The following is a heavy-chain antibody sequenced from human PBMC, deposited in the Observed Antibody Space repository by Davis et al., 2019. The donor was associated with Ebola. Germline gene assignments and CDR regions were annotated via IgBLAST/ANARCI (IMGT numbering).Heavy chain of an antibody. Sequence: ASVKVSCKASGYTFTGYYMHWVRQAPGQGLEWMGWMNPNSGNTGYAQKFQGRVTMTRNTSISTAYMELSSLRSEDTAVYYCARGPEGATGTFDYWGQGTLVTISS. J-gene: IGHJ4*02. V-gene: IGHV1-8*02. CDR2: MNPNSGNT. D-gene: IGHD1-26*01. CDR3: ARGPEGATGTFDY. CDR1: GYTFTGYY.